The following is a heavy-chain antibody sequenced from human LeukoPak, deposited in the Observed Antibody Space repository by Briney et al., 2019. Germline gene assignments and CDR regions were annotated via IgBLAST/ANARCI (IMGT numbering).Heavy chain of an antibody. CDR2: ISYDGSNK. CDR3: AKDPPSPRYCSGGSCYSPPEY. Sequence: GRSLRLSCAASGFTFSSYGMHWVRQAPGKGLEWVAVISYDGSNKYYADSVKGRFTISRDNSKNTLYLQMNSLRAEDTAVYYCAKDPPSPRYCSGGSCYSPPEYWGQGTLVTVSS. D-gene: IGHD2-15*01. J-gene: IGHJ4*02. V-gene: IGHV3-30*18. CDR1: GFTFSSYG.